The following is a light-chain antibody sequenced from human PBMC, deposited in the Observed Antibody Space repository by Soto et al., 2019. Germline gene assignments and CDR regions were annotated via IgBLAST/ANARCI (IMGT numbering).Light chain of an antibody. CDR2: GNV. V-gene: IGLV1-40*01. Sequence: QSVLTQPPPVSGAPGQTVTISCSGSSSNIGASYDVQWYQHVPGTAPKLLIYGNVNRPSGVPERFSGSRSGPSASLAITGLQAEDEADYYCQSYDTSLSGGVFGTGTKVTV. CDR3: QSYDTSLSGGV. J-gene: IGLJ1*01. CDR1: SSNIGASYD.